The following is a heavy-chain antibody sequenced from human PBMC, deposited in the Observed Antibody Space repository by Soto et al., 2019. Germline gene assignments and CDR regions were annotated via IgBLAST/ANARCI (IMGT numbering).Heavy chain of an antibody. CDR2: INPNSGGT. V-gene: IGHV1-2*04. CDR3: ARDSGQIGSSGYEPAFDY. D-gene: IGHD3-22*01. CDR1: GYTFNGYY. J-gene: IGHJ4*02. Sequence: ASVKVSCKASGYTFNGYYMHWVRQAPGQGLEWMGWINPNSGGTNYAQKFQGWVTMTRDTSISTAYMELSRLRSDDTAVYYCARDSGQIGSSGYEPAFDYWGQGTLVTVSS.